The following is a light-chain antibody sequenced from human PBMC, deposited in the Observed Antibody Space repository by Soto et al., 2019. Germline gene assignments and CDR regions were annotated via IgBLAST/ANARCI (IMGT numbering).Light chain of an antibody. CDR3: MQALQTPCT. V-gene: IGKV2-28*01. Sequence: DIVMTQSPLSLPVTPGEPASISCRSSQSLLHRIGYNYLDWYLQKPGQSPQLLIYLGSNRASGVPDRFSGSGSGTDFTLKISRVEAEDVGVYYCMQALQTPCTFGQGTKLEIK. CDR2: LGS. CDR1: QSLLHRIGYNY. J-gene: IGKJ2*02.